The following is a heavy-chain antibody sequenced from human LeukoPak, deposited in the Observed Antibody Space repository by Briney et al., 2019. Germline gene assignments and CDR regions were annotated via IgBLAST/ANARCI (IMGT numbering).Heavy chain of an antibody. D-gene: IGHD1-26*01. J-gene: IGHJ4*02. V-gene: IGHV3-23*01. CDR3: AKANYSGSYYFVS. CDR1: GFTFSRSA. Sequence: SGGSLRLSCAASGFTFSRSAMNWVRQAPGKGLEWVSSFSASGGTTYYADSVKGRFTISRDNSKNTLSVQMNSLRAEDTAVYYCAKANYSGSYYFVSWGEGALVTVSS. CDR2: FSASGGTT.